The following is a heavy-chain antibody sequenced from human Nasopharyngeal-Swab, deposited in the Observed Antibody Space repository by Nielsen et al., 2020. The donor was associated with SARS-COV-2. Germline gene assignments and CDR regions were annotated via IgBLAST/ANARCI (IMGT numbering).Heavy chain of an antibody. CDR2: IYYSGST. D-gene: IGHD3-3*01. V-gene: IGHV4-59*13. Sequence: SETLSLTCTVPGGSISSYYWSWIRQPPGKGLEWIGYIYYSGSTNYNPSLKSRVTISVDTSKNQFSLKLSSVTAADTAVYYCARALTTYYDFWSGYYVFDYWGQGTLVTVSS. CDR3: ARALTTYYDFWSGYYVFDY. J-gene: IGHJ4*02. CDR1: GGSISSYY.